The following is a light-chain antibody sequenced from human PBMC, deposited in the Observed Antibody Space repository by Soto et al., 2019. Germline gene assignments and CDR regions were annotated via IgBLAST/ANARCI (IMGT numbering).Light chain of an antibody. V-gene: IGKV3-11*01. Sequence: EIVLTQSPATLSLYPGSRATLSCTDSPSVANFVAWYQQKPGQAPRLLIYGAFNRATGIPARFSGSGSGTDFTLTISSLEPEDSAVYYCQQRNIWPPVTFGHGTRLEIK. J-gene: IGKJ5*01. CDR1: PSVANF. CDR3: QQRNIWPPVT. CDR2: GAF.